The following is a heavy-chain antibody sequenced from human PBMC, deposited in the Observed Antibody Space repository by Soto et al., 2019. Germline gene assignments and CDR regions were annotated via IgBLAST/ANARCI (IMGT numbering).Heavy chain of an antibody. V-gene: IGHV4-39*02. Sequence: QLQLQESGPGLVKPSETLSLTCTVSGGSISSSSYYWGWIRQPPGKGLEWIGSIYYSGSTYYNPSLKSRVTISVDTPKNQFSLKLSSVTAADTAVYYCARDLAAAGRREFDYWGQGTLVTVSS. CDR3: ARDLAAAGRREFDY. CDR2: IYYSGST. J-gene: IGHJ4*02. D-gene: IGHD6-13*01. CDR1: GGSISSSSYY.